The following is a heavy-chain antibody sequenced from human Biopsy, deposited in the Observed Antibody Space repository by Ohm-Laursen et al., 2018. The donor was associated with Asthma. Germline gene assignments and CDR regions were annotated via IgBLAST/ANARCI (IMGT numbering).Heavy chain of an antibody. CDR2: ISYDGNHK. Sequence: SLRLSCAASGFMFRSFGMHWVRQAPGKGLEWVAVISYDGNHKFYADSVKGRFTISRDNAKNSLYLQMNSLRAEDTALYHCGRDMGGFGSGWFPVEFWGQGTLVTVSS. CDR3: GRDMGGFGSGWFPVEF. V-gene: IGHV3-30*03. CDR1: GFMFRSFG. D-gene: IGHD6-19*01. J-gene: IGHJ4*02.